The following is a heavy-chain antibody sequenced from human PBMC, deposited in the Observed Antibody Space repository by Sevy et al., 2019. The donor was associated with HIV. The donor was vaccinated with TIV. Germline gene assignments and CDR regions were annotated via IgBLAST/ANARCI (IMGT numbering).Heavy chain of an antibody. CDR1: GGSISSYY. V-gene: IGHV4-59*13. CDR3: ARDGYSGYDDYYYYGMDV. CDR2: IYYSGST. Sequence: SETLSLTCTVSGGSISSYYWSWIRQPPGKGLEWIGYIYYSGSTNYNPSLKSRVTISVDTSKNQFCLKLSSVTAADTAVYYCARDGYSGYDDYYYYGMDVWGQGTTVTVSS. J-gene: IGHJ6*02. D-gene: IGHD5-12*01.